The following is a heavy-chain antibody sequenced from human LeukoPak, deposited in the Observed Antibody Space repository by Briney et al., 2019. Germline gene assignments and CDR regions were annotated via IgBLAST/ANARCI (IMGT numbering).Heavy chain of an antibody. CDR2: ISSSSSYI. D-gene: IGHD1-1*01. CDR1: GFTFSSYS. V-gene: IGHV3-21*01. CDR3: ARDRELEIKDCY. Sequence: GGSLRLSCAASGFTFSSYSMNWVRQAPGKGLKWVSSISSSSSYIYYADSVKGRFTISRDNAKNSLYLQMNSLRAEDTAVYYCARDRELEIKDCYWGQGTLVTVSS. J-gene: IGHJ4*02.